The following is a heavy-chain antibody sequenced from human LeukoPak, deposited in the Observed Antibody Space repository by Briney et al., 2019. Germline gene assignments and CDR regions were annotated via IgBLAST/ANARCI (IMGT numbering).Heavy chain of an antibody. Sequence: SETLSLPCTVSGGSISSSSYYWGWIRQPPGKGLEWIGSIYYSGSTYYNPSLKSRVTISVDTSKNQFSLKLSSMTAADTAVYYCARTVYSYGFGYWGQGTLVTVSS. CDR2: IYYSGST. CDR1: GGSISSSSYY. V-gene: IGHV4-39*07. J-gene: IGHJ4*02. D-gene: IGHD5-18*01. CDR3: ARTVYSYGFGY.